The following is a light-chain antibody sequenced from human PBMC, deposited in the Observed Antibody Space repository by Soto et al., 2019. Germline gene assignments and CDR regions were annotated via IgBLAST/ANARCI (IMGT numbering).Light chain of an antibody. V-gene: IGKV3-20*01. CDR1: QSVSSSY. CDR2: GAS. CDR3: LQYVSSPHT. Sequence: EIVLTQSPGTLSLSPGERATLSCRASQSVSSSYLAWVQQKPGQAPRLLIYGASNRATGVPDRFSGSGSGTDFTLTISSLEPEDFALCYCLQYVSSPHTFGQGTNLEIK. J-gene: IGKJ2*01.